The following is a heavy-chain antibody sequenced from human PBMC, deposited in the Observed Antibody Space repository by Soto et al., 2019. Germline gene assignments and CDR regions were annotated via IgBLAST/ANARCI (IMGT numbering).Heavy chain of an antibody. CDR3: ARDPAP. V-gene: IGHV4-31*01. CDR2: IYNSATT. CDR1: GGSISTGGYY. D-gene: IGHD3-10*01. J-gene: IGHJ5*02. Sequence: QVQLQESGPGLVKPSQTLSLTCTVSGGSISTGGYYWSWIRQHPGKGLEWIGYIYNSATTYYNPXXXXXXXXXXXXXXXXXXXXXXXXXVXXTAVYYCARDPAPWGQGALVTVSS.